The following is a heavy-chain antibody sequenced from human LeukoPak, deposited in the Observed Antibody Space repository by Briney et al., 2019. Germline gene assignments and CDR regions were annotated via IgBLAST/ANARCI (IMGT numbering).Heavy chain of an antibody. CDR3: ARHHYASGTHTPYYFDF. CDR1: GGSISGYY. Sequence: TSETLSLTCTVSGGSISGYYWSWIRQPPGTGLEWIGYIYYSGSTNYNPSLKSRVTMSVDTSKSQFSLNLSSVTAADTALYYCARHHYASGTHTPYYFDFWGQGTLVTVSS. CDR2: IYYSGST. D-gene: IGHD3-10*01. J-gene: IGHJ4*02. V-gene: IGHV4-59*01.